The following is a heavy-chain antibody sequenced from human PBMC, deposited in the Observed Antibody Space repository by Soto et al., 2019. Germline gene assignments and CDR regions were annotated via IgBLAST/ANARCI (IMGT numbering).Heavy chain of an antibody. Sequence: QVQLQESGPGLVKPSETLSLTCTVSGGSVSSGSYYWSWIRQPPGKGLEWIGYIYYSGNTNYNPSLESRVTLSVDTSKNQFSLRLSSVTAAATAVYYCARGWAIVAWGQGTLVTVSS. CDR2: IYYSGNT. CDR1: GGSVSSGSYY. J-gene: IGHJ5*02. V-gene: IGHV4-61*01. CDR3: ARGWAIVA. D-gene: IGHD1-26*01.